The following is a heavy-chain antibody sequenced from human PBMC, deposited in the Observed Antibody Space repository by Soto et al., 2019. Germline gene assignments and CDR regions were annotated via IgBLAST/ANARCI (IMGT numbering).Heavy chain of an antibody. V-gene: IGHV2-5*01. J-gene: IGHJ4*02. D-gene: IGHD6-19*01. Sequence: SGPTLVNPTQTLTLTCSFSGFSLTSTGVGVDWFRQPPGKALEWLGLTYWNDDDRYRSSLRSRLTITKDTSKNQVVLTMTNMDPEDTATYYCAHRPGGSGWRYYFDYWGQGTLVTVSS. CDR3: AHRPGGSGWRYYFDY. CDR2: TYWNDDD. CDR1: GFSLTSTGVG.